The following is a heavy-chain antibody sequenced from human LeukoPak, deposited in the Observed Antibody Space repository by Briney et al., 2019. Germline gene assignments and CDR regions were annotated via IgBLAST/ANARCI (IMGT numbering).Heavy chain of an antibody. CDR1: GFIFHDFG. D-gene: IGHD4-11*01. CDR3: ARVGWAVITYYSYYMDV. V-gene: IGHV3-9*01. CDR2: ISPSSDAM. Sequence: PGGSLRLSCVASGFIFHDFGMHWVRQAPGKGLEWVSGISPSSDAMGYADSVKGRFIISRDNAKNSLYLQVNSLRAEDTAVYYCARVGWAVITYYSYYMDVWGKGTTATVSS. J-gene: IGHJ6*03.